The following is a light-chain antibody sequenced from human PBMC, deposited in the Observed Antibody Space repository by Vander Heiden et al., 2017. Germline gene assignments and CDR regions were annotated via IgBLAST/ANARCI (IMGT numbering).Light chain of an antibody. CDR3: RNWSTGPVV. CDR2: WNMEGSH. CDR1: SGHSSYA. V-gene: IGLV4-69*01. Sequence: QLVLTQSPSASASLGSSVKLTCTLSSGHSSYAIAGQQQQPEKGPRSLRKWNMEGSHTKGDGIPDRVYGSSSAAALSISSYSLQAEDDSYYSARNWSTGPVVFGGGTKLTVL. J-gene: IGLJ3*02.